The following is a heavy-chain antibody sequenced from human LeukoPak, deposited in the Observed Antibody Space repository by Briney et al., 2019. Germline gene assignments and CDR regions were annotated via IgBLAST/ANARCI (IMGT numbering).Heavy chain of an antibody. CDR1: GYTFTSYG. Sequence: ASVKVSCKASGYTFTSYGISWVRQAPGQGLEWMGWISNYIGDTNYAQSFQGRVTLTTDTSTSTAYMDLRSLTSDDTAVYYCARGWELNPWGQGTMVTVSS. D-gene: IGHD3-10*01. V-gene: IGHV1-18*01. CDR2: ISNYIGDT. CDR3: ARGWELNP. J-gene: IGHJ3*01.